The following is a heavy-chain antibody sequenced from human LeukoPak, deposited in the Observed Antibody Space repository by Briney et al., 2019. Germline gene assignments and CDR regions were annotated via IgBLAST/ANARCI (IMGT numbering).Heavy chain of an antibody. J-gene: IGHJ4*02. CDR1: GFTFSSYS. D-gene: IGHD6-19*01. Sequence: GGSLRLSCAASGFTFSSYSMNWVRQAPGKGLEWVSGMSGSGRNTHYADSVKGRFTISRDNSKNTVYLQMNSLRAEDTAVYYCAKEYTSGWPHDYWGQGTLVTVSS. CDR3: AKEYTSGWPHDY. V-gene: IGHV3-23*01. CDR2: MSGSGRNT.